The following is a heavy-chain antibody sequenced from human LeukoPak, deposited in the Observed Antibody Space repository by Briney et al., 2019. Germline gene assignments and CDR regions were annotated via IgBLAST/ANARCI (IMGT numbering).Heavy chain of an antibody. Sequence: PGGSLRLSCAASGFTFSSYSMKWVRKAPGKGLKWVSYISISGSTIYYADSVRGRFTISRDNSKNTLSLQMNSLRAEDTAVYYCVKGLSCSSTSCYVYFDYWGQGTLVTVSS. D-gene: IGHD2-2*01. CDR3: VKGLSCSSTSCYVYFDY. CDR2: ISISGSTI. V-gene: IGHV3-48*01. CDR1: GFTFSSYS. J-gene: IGHJ4*02.